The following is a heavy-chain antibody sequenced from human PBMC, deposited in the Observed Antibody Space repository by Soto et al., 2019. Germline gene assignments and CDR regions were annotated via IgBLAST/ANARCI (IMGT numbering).Heavy chain of an antibody. Sequence: EVQLLESGGGWVQPGGSLRLSCAASGFTFSTYAMSWARQAPGKGLEWVSGISGSGGTIYYADSVKGRFTISRDNSKNTLYLQMNSLRAEDTAVYYCAKVYYDGSSYYSFGNWGQGTLVTVSS. CDR2: ISGSGGTI. CDR1: GFTFSTYA. D-gene: IGHD3-22*01. V-gene: IGHV3-23*01. CDR3: AKVYYDGSSYYSFGN. J-gene: IGHJ4*02.